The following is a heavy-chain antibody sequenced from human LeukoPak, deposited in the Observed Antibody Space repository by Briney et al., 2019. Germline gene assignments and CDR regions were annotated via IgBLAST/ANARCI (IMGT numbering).Heavy chain of an antibody. CDR1: GGSISSYY. D-gene: IGHD5-18*01. J-gene: IGHJ4*02. CDR2: IYYSGST. Sequence: SETLSLTCTVSGGSISSYYWSWIRQPPGKGLEWIGYIYYSGSTNYNPSLKSRVTISVDTSKNQFSLKVNSVTAADTAVYYCARVRSGYSHENYFDYWGQGTLVTVSS. V-gene: IGHV4-59*01. CDR3: ARVRSGYSHENYFDY.